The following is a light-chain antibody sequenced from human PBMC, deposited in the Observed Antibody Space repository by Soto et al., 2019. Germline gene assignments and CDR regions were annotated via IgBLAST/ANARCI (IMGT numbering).Light chain of an antibody. CDR3: QQYDNLQLA. J-gene: IGKJ4*01. CDR2: DAS. CDR1: QDISKY. Sequence: DIQMTQSPSSLSASVGDRITITCQASQDISKYLNWYQHKPGKAPKLLIYDASNFETGVPSRFSGSGSGTEFTFTISSLQHEDIATYYCQQYDNLQLALGGGTKVDIK. V-gene: IGKV1-33*01.